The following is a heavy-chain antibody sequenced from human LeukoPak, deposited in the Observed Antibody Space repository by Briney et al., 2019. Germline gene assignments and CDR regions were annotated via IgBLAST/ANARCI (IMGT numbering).Heavy chain of an antibody. J-gene: IGHJ4*02. Sequence: SVKVSFKASGGTFSSYAISWVRQAPGQGLEWMGGIIPIFGTANYAQKFQGRVTITADESTSTAYMELSSLRSEDTVVYYCARVTSSGGLDYWGQGTLVTVSS. D-gene: IGHD3-22*01. CDR1: GGTFSSYA. CDR2: IIPIFGTA. V-gene: IGHV1-69*13. CDR3: ARVTSSGGLDY.